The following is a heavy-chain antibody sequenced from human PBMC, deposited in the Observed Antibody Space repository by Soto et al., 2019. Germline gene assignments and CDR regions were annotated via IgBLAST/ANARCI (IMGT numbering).Heavy chain of an antibody. D-gene: IGHD2-8*01. Sequence: QVQLQQWGAGLLKPSETLSLTCAVYGVSFSDYYWRWSSQPPGQGLVWIGEINHSGSTNYNPSPKSRANISLDTSKNKFSLKLSSVTAADTAVYYCARGVVKRSRGVRCTKGWFDPWGQGTLVTVSS. CDR2: INHSGST. CDR1: GVSFSDYY. J-gene: IGHJ5*02. V-gene: IGHV4-34*01. CDR3: ARGVVKRSRGVRCTKGWFDP.